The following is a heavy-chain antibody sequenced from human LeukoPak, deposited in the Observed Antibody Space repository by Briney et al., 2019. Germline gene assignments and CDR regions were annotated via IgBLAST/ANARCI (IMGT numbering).Heavy chain of an antibody. CDR3: ARYDSATGIFACHI. V-gene: IGHV4-4*02. CDR1: GDSASSDNW. D-gene: IGHD3-10*01. J-gene: IGHJ3*02. CDR2: IYHSGAT. Sequence: SGTLSLTSAVSGDSASSDNWWSWVRQPPGKGLEWIGEIYHSGATNYKSSLRSRITLTMDKSNNLYSLTLNSVSAADTAVYYCARYDSATGIFACHIWGQGTMVTVSS.